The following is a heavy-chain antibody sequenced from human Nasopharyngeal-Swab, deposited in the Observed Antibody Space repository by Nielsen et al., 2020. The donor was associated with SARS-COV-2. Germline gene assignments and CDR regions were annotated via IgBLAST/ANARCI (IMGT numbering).Heavy chain of an antibody. D-gene: IGHD3-22*01. V-gene: IGHV4-59*01. CDR1: GGSISCYY. CDR3: ARGSFLYDSSGYPAEGDAFDI. J-gene: IGHJ3*02. CDR2: IYYSGST. Sequence: SETLSLTCTVSGGSISCYYWSCIRQPPGKGLEWIGYIYYSGSTNYNPSLKSRVTISVDTSKNQFSLKLSSVTAADTAVYYCARGSFLYDSSGYPAEGDAFDIWGQGTMVTVSS.